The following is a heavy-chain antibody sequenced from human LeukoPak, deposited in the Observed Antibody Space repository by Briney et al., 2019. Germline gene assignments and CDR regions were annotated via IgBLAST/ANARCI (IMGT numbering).Heavy chain of an antibody. D-gene: IGHD2-8*01. CDR3: ARGPGSATKEALDI. CDR1: SGSISSPPYY. J-gene: IGHJ3*02. V-gene: IGHV4-61*02. Sequence: SQTLSLTCTVSSGSISSPPYYWSWIRQPAGKEVEWIGRIYSSGIFDYNPSLKSRVTLSIDTPKNSFSLRLSSVTATDTAVYYCARGPGSATKEALDIWGQGTMVTVSS. CDR2: IYSSGIF.